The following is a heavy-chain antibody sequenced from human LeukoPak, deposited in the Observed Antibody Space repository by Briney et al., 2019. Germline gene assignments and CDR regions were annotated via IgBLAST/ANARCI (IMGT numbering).Heavy chain of an antibody. D-gene: IGHD3-16*01. CDR2: IRQDGNEK. J-gene: IGHJ6*03. CDR1: GFMFTGYW. Sequence: GGSLRLSCAASGFMFTGYWISWVRQAPGKGLEWVANIRQDGNEKSYVDSVKGRFTISRDNAENSVYLQLNSLRVEDTAVYYCAGEGVGGMDVWGKGTTVTVSS. CDR3: AGEGVGGMDV. V-gene: IGHV3-7*01.